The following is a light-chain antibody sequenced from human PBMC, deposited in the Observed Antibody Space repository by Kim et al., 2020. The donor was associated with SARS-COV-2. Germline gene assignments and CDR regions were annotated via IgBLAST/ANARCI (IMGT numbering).Light chain of an antibody. J-gene: IGKJ5*01. CDR3: QQYGSSPDT. CDR1: QSVSSSS. Sequence: SPRERPTLSCTASQSVSSSSLPWYPQKPGQAPRLLIYGASSRATGIPDRFKGTGSETDFTLTITRLEPGDFGVYYCQQYGSSPDTFGQRTRLEIK. CDR2: GAS. V-gene: IGKV3-20*01.